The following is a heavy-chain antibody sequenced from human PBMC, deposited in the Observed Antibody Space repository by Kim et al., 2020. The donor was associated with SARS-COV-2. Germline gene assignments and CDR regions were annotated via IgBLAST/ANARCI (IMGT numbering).Heavy chain of an antibody. Sequence: GESLKISCKGSGYSFTSYWISWVRQMPGKGLEWMGRIDPSDSYTNYSPSFQGHVTISADKSISTAYLQWSSLKASDTAMYYCARSPTSHCSSTSCYKGFDPWGQGTLVTVSS. V-gene: IGHV5-10-1*01. CDR2: IDPSDSYT. CDR1: GYSFTSYW. J-gene: IGHJ5*02. D-gene: IGHD2-2*02. CDR3: ARSPTSHCSSTSCYKGFDP.